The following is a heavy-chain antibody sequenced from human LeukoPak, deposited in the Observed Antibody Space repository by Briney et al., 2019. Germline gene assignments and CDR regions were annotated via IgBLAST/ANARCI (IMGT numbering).Heavy chain of an antibody. D-gene: IGHD3-16*01. J-gene: IGHJ5*02. Sequence: GESLKISCRASGYRFSTYWIAWVRQMPGRGLEWMGFIYPTDSTTQYSPSFRGQVTISADKSISTAYLQWSSLKASDSAIYYCATVWSASDTWGQGTLITVSS. CDR1: GYRFSTYW. CDR3: ATVWSASDT. CDR2: IYPTDSTT. V-gene: IGHV5-51*01.